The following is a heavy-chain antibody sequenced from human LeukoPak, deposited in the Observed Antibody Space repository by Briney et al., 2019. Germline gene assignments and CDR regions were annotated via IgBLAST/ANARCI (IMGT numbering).Heavy chain of an antibody. D-gene: IGHD1-26*01. CDR2: MNIDGSEK. V-gene: IGHV3-7*01. CDR1: GFTVSSNY. J-gene: IGHJ4*02. Sequence: GGSLRLSCAASGFTVSSNYMSWVRQAPGKRLEWVANMNIDGSEKYYADSVKGRFSISRDNARNSVYLQMASLRVEDTAVYYCARDPVEWELLLDYWGQGTLVTVSS. CDR3: ARDPVEWELLLDY.